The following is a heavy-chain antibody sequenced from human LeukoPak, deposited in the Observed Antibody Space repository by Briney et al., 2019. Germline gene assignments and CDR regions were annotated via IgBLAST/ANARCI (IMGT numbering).Heavy chain of an antibody. CDR1: TFTDSSNY. J-gene: IGHJ4*02. CDR3: ILTTVTTSFEY. V-gene: IGHV3-53*01. D-gene: IGHD4-17*01. Sequence: AGSLSLSCSAYTFTDSSNYMDWDRQTPGKGLEWVSVIYNGDRIHYADSEKGRFTISSDNSKNTGYLQMNSLRAEDTAVYYCILTTVTTSFEYWGQGTLVTVSS. CDR2: IYNGDRI.